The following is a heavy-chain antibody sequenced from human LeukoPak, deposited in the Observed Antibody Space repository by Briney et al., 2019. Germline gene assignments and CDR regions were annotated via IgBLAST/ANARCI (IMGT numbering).Heavy chain of an antibody. V-gene: IGHV3-23*01. D-gene: IGHD2-21*02. J-gene: IGHJ4*02. CDR2: ISGSGGST. CDR3: AKVPAAYCGGDCSYDY. Sequence: GGSLRLSCAASGFTFSSYAMSWVRQAPGKGLEWVSAISGSGGSTYYADSVKGRFTISRDNSKNTLYLQMNSLRAEDTAVYYCAKVPAAYCGGDCSYDYWGQGTLVTVSS. CDR1: GFTFSSYA.